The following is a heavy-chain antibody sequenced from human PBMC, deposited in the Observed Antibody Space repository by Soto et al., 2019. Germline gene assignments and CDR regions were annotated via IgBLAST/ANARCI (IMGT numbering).Heavy chain of an antibody. Sequence: GGSLRLSCAASGFTFSSYAMHWVRQAPGKGLEWVAVISYDGSNKYYADSVKGRFTISRDNSKNTLYLQMNSLRAEDTAVYYCARDLGDSYPSYFDYWGQGTLVTVSS. D-gene: IGHD5-18*01. CDR2: ISYDGSNK. CDR3: ARDLGDSYPSYFDY. J-gene: IGHJ4*02. V-gene: IGHV3-30-3*01. CDR1: GFTFSSYA.